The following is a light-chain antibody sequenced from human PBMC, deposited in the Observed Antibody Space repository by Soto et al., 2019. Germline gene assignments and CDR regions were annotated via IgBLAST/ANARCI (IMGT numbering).Light chain of an antibody. CDR2: DAS. V-gene: IGKV1-5*01. CDR3: QQYNSYWT. Sequence: DIQMPQSPSTLSASVGERVTITCRASQSISSWLAWYQQKPGKAPTLLIYDASSLESGVPSRFSGSGSGTEFTLSISSLQPDDVATYYCQQYNSYWTFGQGTKVEIK. CDR1: QSISSW. J-gene: IGKJ1*01.